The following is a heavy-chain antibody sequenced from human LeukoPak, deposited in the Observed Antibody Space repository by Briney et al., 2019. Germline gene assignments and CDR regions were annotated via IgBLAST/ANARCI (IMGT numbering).Heavy chain of an antibody. V-gene: IGHV3-30-3*01. J-gene: IGHJ4*02. D-gene: IGHD7-27*01. CDR2: ISYDGDNE. CDR1: GFTFSSYA. CDR3: ATGGIDLRGHSGEYYFDY. Sequence: GGSLRLSCAASGFTFSSYAMHWVRQAPGKGLEWVAVISYDGDNERYADAVKGRFTISRDNSENTLYLQMNSLRTDDTAVYYCATGGIDLRGHSGEYYFDYWGQGTLVTVSS.